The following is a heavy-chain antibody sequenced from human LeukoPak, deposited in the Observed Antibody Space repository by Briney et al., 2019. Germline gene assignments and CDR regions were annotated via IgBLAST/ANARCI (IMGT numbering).Heavy chain of an antibody. CDR2: IYYSGST. J-gene: IGHJ4*02. D-gene: IGHD3-22*01. CDR1: GGSISSSSYY. V-gene: IGHV4-39*01. Sequence: SETLSLTCTVSGGSISSSSYYWGWTRQPPGKGLEWIGSIYYSGSTYYNPSLKSRVTISVDTSKNQFSLKLSSVTAADTAVYYCARHQGDYYDSSGYYSVDYWGQGTLVTVSS. CDR3: ARHQGDYYDSSGYYSVDY.